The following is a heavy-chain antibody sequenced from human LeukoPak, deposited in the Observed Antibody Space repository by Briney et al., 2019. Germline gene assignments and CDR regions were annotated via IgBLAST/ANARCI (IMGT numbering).Heavy chain of an antibody. V-gene: IGHV1-2*02. CDR1: GYTFTGYY. D-gene: IGHD6-19*01. CDR3: ARVYAVAGKRGVHWFDP. J-gene: IGHJ5*02. CDR2: INPNNGGT. Sequence: ASVKVSCKASGYTFTGYYMHWVRLAPGQGLEWMGWINPNNGGTNYAQKFQDRVTMTRDTSISTAYMELSRLTSDDTAIYYCARVYAVAGKRGVHWFDPWGQGTLVTVSS.